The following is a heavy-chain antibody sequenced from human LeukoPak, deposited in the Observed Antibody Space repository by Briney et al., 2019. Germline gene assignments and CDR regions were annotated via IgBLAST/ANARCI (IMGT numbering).Heavy chain of an antibody. CDR2: LYSDGTT. CDR3: ARVAYYRVTADQITDAFDV. Sequence: GGSLRLSCAASGFTFSSYAMNWVRQAPGKGLEWVSVLYSDGTTYYADSVKGRFTISRDNSRSTLYLQMNSLRAEDTAVYFCARVAYYRVTADQITDAFDVWGRGTVVTVSS. D-gene: IGHD2-21*02. J-gene: IGHJ3*01. CDR1: GFTFSSYA. V-gene: IGHV3-66*01.